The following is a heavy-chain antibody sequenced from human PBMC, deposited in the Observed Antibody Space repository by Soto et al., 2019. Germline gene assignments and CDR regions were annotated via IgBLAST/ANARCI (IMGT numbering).Heavy chain of an antibody. D-gene: IGHD6-13*01. J-gene: IGHJ4*02. V-gene: IGHV1-69*12. CDR1: GGPFSSYT. CDR3: VRDSIAAAGFAS. Sequence: QVHLVQSGAEVKMPGSSVKVSCKVSGGPFSSYTISWVRQAPGQGLEWVGEIIPLFGRTNYVQNFQGKVTISADESTNTAYMQLSSLRSEDTAVYYCVRDSIAAAGFASWGQGTLVTVS. CDR2: IIPLFGRT.